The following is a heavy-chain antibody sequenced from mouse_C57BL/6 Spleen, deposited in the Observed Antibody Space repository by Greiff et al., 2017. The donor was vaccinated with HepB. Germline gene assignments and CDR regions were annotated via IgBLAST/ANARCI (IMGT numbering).Heavy chain of an antibody. CDR1: GFTFSSYA. CDR3: ARAYYYGSSLWYFDV. J-gene: IGHJ1*03. Sequence: DVQLVESGGGLVKPGGSLKLSCAASGFTFSSYAMSWVRQTPEKRLEWVATISDGGSYTYYPDNVKGRFTISRDNAKNNLYLQMSHLKSEDTAMYYCARAYYYGSSLWYFDVWGTGTTVTVSS. D-gene: IGHD1-1*01. CDR2: ISDGGSYT. V-gene: IGHV5-4*01.